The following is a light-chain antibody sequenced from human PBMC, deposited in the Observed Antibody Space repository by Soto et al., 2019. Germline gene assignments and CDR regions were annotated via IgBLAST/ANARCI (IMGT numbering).Light chain of an antibody. CDR2: DSS. V-gene: IGKV3D-20*02. CDR3: QQRSNWPLT. Sequence: EIVLTQSPATLSLSPGERATLSCRASQSLSSNFLAWYQQKPGQPPRLLIYDSSTRATGFPDRFSGSGSGTDFTLTIISLEPEDFAFYYCQQRSNWPLTFGGGTKVDIK. CDR1: QSLSSNF. J-gene: IGKJ4*01.